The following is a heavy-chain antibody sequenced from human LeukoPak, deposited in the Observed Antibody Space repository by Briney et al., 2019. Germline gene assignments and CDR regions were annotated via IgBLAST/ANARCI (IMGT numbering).Heavy chain of an antibody. J-gene: IGHJ4*02. V-gene: IGHV1-69*13. CDR1: GATFSGYA. CDR2: IIPIFGTA. D-gene: IGHD6-13*01. Sequence: PWASVKVSCKASGATFSGYAISWVRQAPGQGLEWMGGIIPIFGTANYAQKFQGRVTITADESTSTAYMELSSLRSEDTAVYYCARGPEGYSSSWYYTDYWGQGALVTVSS. CDR3: ARGPEGYSSSWYYTDY.